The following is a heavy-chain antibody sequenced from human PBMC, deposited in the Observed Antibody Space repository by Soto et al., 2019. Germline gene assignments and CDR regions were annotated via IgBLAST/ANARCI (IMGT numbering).Heavy chain of an antibody. CDR3: AKTLAARRTWLYYYHGMDV. J-gene: IGHJ6*02. CDR1: GFTFSSYG. D-gene: IGHD6-6*01. V-gene: IGHV3-30*18. Sequence: GGSLRLSCAASGFTFSSYGMHWVRQAPGKGLEWVAVISYDGSNKYYADSVKGRFTISRDNSKNTLYLQMNSLRAEDTAVYYCAKTLAARRTWLYYYHGMDVWGQGTTVTVSS. CDR2: ISYDGSNK.